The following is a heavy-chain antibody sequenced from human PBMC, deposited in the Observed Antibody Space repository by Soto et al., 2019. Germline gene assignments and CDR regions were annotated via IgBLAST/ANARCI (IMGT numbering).Heavy chain of an antibody. CDR1: GGTFSSYA. J-gene: IGHJ5*02. V-gene: IGHV1-69*12. CDR3: ARDRGPSSGYYPYWFDP. Sequence: QVQLVQSGAEVKKPGSSVKVSCKASGGTFSSYAITWVRQAPGQGLEWMGGIIPIFGTANYAQKFQGRVTINADESTSTAFMEPSSLRSEDTAVYYCARDRGPSSGYYPYWFDPWGQGTLVTVSS. CDR2: IIPIFGTA. D-gene: IGHD3-22*01.